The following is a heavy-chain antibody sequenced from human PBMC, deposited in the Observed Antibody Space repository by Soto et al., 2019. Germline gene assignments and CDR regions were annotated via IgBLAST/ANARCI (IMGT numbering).Heavy chain of an antibody. V-gene: IGHV4-39*01. J-gene: IGHJ6*02. CDR3: ANTIAAARRYYYYGMDV. Sequence: SDTLSLTCTVSGGSISSSSYYCGGIRQPPGKGLEWIGSIYYSGSTYYNRSLKSRVTKSVDTSKKQFSLKLSSVTAADTAVYYCANTIAAARRYYYYGMDVWGQGTTVT. CDR2: IYYSGST. CDR1: GGSISSSSYY. D-gene: IGHD6-13*01.